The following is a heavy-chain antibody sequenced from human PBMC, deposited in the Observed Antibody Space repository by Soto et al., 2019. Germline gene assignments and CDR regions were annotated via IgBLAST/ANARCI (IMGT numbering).Heavy chain of an antibody. D-gene: IGHD3-22*01. J-gene: IGHJ4*02. CDR1: GGSISSGGYY. V-gene: IGHV4-31*03. CDR2: IYYSGST. Sequence: SVTLSLTCTVSGGSISSGGYYWSWIRQHPRKGLEWIGYIYYSGSTYYNPSLKSRVTISVDTSKNQFSLKLSSVTAADTAVYYCARYAPAYYDSSGYYLYFDYWGQGTLVTVSS. CDR3: ARYAPAYYDSSGYYLYFDY.